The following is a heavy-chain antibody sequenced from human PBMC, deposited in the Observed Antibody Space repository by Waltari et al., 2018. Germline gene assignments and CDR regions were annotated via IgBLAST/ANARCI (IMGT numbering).Heavy chain of an antibody. CDR1: GFIFGNVW. CDR2: INDDGSTI. J-gene: IGHJ5*02. D-gene: IGHD3-3*01. CDR3: ASKQISTSGVLIDR. V-gene: IGHV3-74*01. Sequence: EVHLVESGGGSVQPGGSLRLSCAASGFIFGNVWMHWVRQVPWKGLVWVSRINDDGSTISYADSVKGRFTISRDNAKKTVFLEMNGLRREDTAVYFCASKQISTSGVLIDRWGQGVLVTVSS.